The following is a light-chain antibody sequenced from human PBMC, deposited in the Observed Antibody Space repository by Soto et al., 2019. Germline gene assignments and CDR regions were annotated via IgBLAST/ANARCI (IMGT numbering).Light chain of an antibody. CDR1: ERLSVW. Sequence: DIQMTQSPSTLSASVGDRVTITCRASERLSVWLAWYQQKPRKAPKLLIYNASNLDSGVPSSFSGRGSGTEFTLTISSLKPDDFATYFCQQYSSYRTFGQGTKVEIK. V-gene: IGKV1-5*03. CDR2: NAS. CDR3: QQYSSYRT. J-gene: IGKJ1*01.